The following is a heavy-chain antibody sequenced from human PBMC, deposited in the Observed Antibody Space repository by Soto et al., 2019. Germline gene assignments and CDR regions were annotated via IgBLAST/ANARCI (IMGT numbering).Heavy chain of an antibody. V-gene: IGHV4-30-4*01. CDR2: IYNSGST. J-gene: IGHJ4*02. D-gene: IGHD1-26*01. Sequence: QVQLQESGPGVVEPSQTLSLTCTVSGGSINNNGYFWSWIRQPPGSGLEWIGHIYNSGSTYSNPSLKSRLTISVDTSKNQFSLKLSSVTAADTAAYYCARGPSGDKVDYWGQGTLVTVSS. CDR3: ARGPSGDKVDY. CDR1: GGSINNNGYF.